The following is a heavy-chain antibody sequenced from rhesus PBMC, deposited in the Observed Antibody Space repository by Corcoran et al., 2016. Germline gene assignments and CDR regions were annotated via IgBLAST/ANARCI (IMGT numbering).Heavy chain of an antibody. V-gene: IGHV3S5*01. CDR3: ANTPDH. CDR1: GFTFSTYG. J-gene: IGHJ4*01. CDR2: ITNSGSRT. Sequence: EAQLVETGGGLVQPGGSLRLSCAASGFTFSTYGLSWVRQAPGKGVEWVSGITNSGSRTFYADTVKGRFTISRDNSKNTLSLQMNSLRPEDTAVYYCANTPDHWGQGVLVTVSS.